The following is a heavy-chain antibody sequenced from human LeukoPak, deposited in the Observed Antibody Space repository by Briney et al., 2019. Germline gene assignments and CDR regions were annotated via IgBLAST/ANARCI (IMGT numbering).Heavy chain of an antibody. CDR1: GFPLSRSA. V-gene: IGHV3-23*01. CDR3: AKSGYNRFDY. J-gene: IGHJ4*02. D-gene: IGHD5-24*01. CDR2: ISGSGSGGST. Sequence: GGSLRLSCAASGFPLSRSAMSWVRQAPGKGLEWVSNISGSGSGGSTYYADSVKGRFTISRDNSKNTLYLQMNSLRAEDTAVYYCAKSGYNRFDYWGQGTLVTVST.